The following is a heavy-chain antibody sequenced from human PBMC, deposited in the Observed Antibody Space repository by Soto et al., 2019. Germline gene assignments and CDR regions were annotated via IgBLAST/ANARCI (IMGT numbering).Heavy chain of an antibody. V-gene: IGHV5-51*01. D-gene: IGHD3-22*01. CDR3: AVERVGYYDSSGYYDY. J-gene: IGHJ4*02. CDR2: IYPGDSDT. Sequence: PXDSLTISCKGSGYSFTSYWIGLVRQMPGKGLEWMGIIYPGDSDTRYSPSFQGQVTISADKSISTAYLQWSSLKASDTAMYYCAVERVGYYDSSGYYDYWGQGTLVTVSS. CDR1: GYSFTSYW.